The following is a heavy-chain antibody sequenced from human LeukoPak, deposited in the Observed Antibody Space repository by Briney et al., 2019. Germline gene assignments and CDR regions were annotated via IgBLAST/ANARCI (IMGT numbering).Heavy chain of an antibody. CDR3: ARDQEYYDILTGYYIGPFDY. J-gene: IGHJ4*02. CDR1: GFTFSSYS. V-gene: IGHV3-21*01. Sequence: GGSLRLSCAASGFTFSSYSMNWVRQAPGKGLEWVPSISSSSSYIYYADSVKGRFTISRDNAKNSLYLQMNSLRAEDTAVYYCARDQEYYDILTGYYIGPFDYWGQGTLVTVSS. CDR2: ISSSSSYI. D-gene: IGHD3-9*01.